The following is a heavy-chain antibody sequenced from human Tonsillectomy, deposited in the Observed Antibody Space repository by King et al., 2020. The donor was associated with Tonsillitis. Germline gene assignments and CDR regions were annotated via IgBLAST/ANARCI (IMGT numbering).Heavy chain of an antibody. Sequence: VQLVESGGGLVKPGGSLRLSCAASGFTFSGFYMRWFRQAPGKGLEWVSYISSTSGTIYYADSVKGRFTISRDNAKNSLYLQMNSLRAEDTAVYYCARANWNDGGDWFDPWGQGTLVTVSS. CDR3: ARANWNDGGDWFDP. V-gene: IGHV3-11*01. D-gene: IGHD1-1*01. J-gene: IGHJ5*02. CDR2: ISSTSGTI. CDR1: GFTFSGFY.